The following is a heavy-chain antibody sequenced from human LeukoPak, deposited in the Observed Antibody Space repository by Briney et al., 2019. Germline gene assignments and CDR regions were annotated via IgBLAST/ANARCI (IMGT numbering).Heavy chain of an antibody. CDR3: AKDRLYSGSFPSFDY. CDR2: ITRSGGNT. Sequence: PGGSLRLSCAVSEITFTTYAMTWVRQAPGKGLEWVSGITRSGGNTYYADSVKGRFTISRDNSKNTLYLQMNSLRAEDTAVYYCAKDRLYSGSFPSFDYWGQGTLVTVSS. D-gene: IGHD1-26*01. J-gene: IGHJ4*02. CDR1: EITFTTYA. V-gene: IGHV3-23*01.